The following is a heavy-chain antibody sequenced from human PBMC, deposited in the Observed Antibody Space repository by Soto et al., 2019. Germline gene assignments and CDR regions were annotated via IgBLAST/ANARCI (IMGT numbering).Heavy chain of an antibody. Sequence: GGSLRLSCAASGFTFSDYYMSWIRQAPGKGLEWVSYISSSGSTIYYADSVKGRFTISRDNAKNSLYLQMNSLRAEDTAVYYCAREPPSETITMVRGTFSSYMDVWGKGTTVTVSS. D-gene: IGHD3-10*01. J-gene: IGHJ6*03. V-gene: IGHV3-11*01. CDR3: AREPPSETITMVRGTFSSYMDV. CDR1: GFTFSDYY. CDR2: ISSSGSTI.